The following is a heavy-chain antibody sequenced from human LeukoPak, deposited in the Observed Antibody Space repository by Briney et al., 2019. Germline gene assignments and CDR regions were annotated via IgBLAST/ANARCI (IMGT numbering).Heavy chain of an antibody. V-gene: IGHV7-4-1*02. J-gene: IGHJ4*02. CDR1: GYTFTSYD. CDR3: ARAQYSSGCYSFDY. D-gene: IGHD6-19*01. Sequence: ASVKVSCKASGYTFTSYDINWVRQATGQGLEWMGWINTNTGNPTYAQGFTGRFVFSLDTSVSTAYLQISSLKAEDTAVYYCARAQYSSGCYSFDYWGQGTLVTVSS. CDR2: INTNTGNP.